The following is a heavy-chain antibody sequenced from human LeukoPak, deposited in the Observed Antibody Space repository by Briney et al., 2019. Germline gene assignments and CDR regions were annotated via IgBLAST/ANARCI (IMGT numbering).Heavy chain of an antibody. V-gene: IGHV3-23*01. CDR2: ISGSGGST. CDR1: GFTFSNYE. Sequence: GGSLRLSCAASGFTFSNYEFNWVRQAPGKGLEWVSSISGSGGSTNYADSVKGRFTISRDNSENTLYLQMNTLRAEDTAVYYCAKDGSSGWTRSFDYWGQGTLVTVSS. CDR3: AKDGSSGWTRSFDY. J-gene: IGHJ4*02. D-gene: IGHD6-19*01.